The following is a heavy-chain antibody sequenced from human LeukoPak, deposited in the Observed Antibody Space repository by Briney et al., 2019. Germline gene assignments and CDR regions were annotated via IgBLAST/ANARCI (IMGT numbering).Heavy chain of an antibody. D-gene: IGHD6-13*01. V-gene: IGHV3-20*04. CDR3: VSEHSRAFDP. CDR2: INWNGGST. CDR1: GFTFDHYG. Sequence: GGSLRLSCAASGFTFDHYGMSWVRQAPGKGLEWVSGINWNGGSTGYADSVTGRFTISRDNAKNSLYLEMNSLRAEDTAIYSCVSEHSRAFDPWGRGTPVTVSS. J-gene: IGHJ5*02.